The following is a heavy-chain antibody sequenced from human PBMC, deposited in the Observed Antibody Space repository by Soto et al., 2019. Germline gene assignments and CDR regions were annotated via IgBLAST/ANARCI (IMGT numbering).Heavy chain of an antibody. J-gene: IGHJ4*02. D-gene: IGHD1-26*01. CDR2: ILYSGST. Sequence: SETLSLTCTVSGGSISSSSYYWGWIRQPPGKGLEWIGSILYSGSTYYNPSLKSRVTISVDTSKNQFSLKLSSVTAADTAVYYCAVGGFDYWGQGTLVTVSS. V-gene: IGHV4-39*01. CDR1: GGSISSSSYY. CDR3: AVGGFDY.